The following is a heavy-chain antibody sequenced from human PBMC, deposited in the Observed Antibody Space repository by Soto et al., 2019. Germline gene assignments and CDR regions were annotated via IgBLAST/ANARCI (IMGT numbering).Heavy chain of an antibody. J-gene: IGHJ4*02. CDR3: ARDNPALSGASLFDY. V-gene: IGHV1-18*01. CDR2: ISAYNGNT. Sequence: GPEVKKPGASVKMSCKKSGYTFNNFGVSWVRQAPGQGLEWIAWISAYNGNTKYQPRLQDRVTLTTDASTSTAYMEVRGLKSGDAAVYYCARDNPALSGASLFDYWGQGTQVTVSS. CDR1: GYTFNNFG. D-gene: IGHD2-8*02.